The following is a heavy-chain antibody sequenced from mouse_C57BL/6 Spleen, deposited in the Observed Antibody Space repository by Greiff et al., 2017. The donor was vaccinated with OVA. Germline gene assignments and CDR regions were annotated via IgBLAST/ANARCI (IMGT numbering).Heavy chain of an antibody. CDR2: IDPETGGT. J-gene: IGHJ1*03. Sequence: VQLKQSGAELVRPGASVTLSCKASGYTFTDYEMHWVKQTPVHGLEWIGAIDPETGGTAYNQKFKGKAILTADKSSSTAYMELRSLTSEDSAVYYCTRGGNHWYFDVWGTGTTVTVSS. CDR3: TRGGNHWYFDV. D-gene: IGHD2-1*01. V-gene: IGHV1-15*01. CDR1: GYTFTDYE.